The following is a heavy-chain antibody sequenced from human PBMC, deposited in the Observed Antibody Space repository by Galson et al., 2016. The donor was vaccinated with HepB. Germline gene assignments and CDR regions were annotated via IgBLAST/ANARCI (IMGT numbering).Heavy chain of an antibody. V-gene: IGHV4-59*01. CDR3: ARGVYGAYFDY. J-gene: IGHJ4*02. Sequence: EPLSLTCTVSGGTMRSYYWSWIRQSPGQGLEWIGYVEYSGRIEYIPSLKSQVTISIDTAKNQFSLNLNSVTAADTAVYFCARGVYGAYFDYWGQGTLVTVSS. CDR2: VEYSGRI. CDR1: GGTMRSYY. D-gene: IGHD4-17*01.